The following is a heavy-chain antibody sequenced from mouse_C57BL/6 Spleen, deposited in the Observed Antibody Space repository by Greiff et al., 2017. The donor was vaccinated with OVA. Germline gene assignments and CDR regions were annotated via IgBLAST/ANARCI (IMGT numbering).Heavy chain of an antibody. Sequence: QVQLQQPGAELVKPGASVKMSCKASGYTFTSYWITWVKQRPGQGLEWIGDIYPGSGSTNYNEKFKSKATLTVDTSSSTAYMQLSSLTSEDSAVDYCARGRGYDGTWFAYWGQGTLVTVSA. V-gene: IGHV1-55*01. CDR2: IYPGSGST. D-gene: IGHD2-2*01. J-gene: IGHJ3*01. CDR3: ARGRGYDGTWFAY. CDR1: GYTFTSYW.